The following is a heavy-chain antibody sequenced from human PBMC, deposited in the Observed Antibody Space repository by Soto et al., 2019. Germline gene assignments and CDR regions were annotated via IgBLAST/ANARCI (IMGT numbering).Heavy chain of an antibody. CDR2: ISYDGSLQ. D-gene: IGHD2-15*01. CDR3: VSDRGIGHATVPYP. V-gene: IGHV3-30*13. Sequence: QAQLVESGGGVVQPGRSLRLSCAASGFAFSSYGMHWVRQAPGTGLEWVAVISYDGSLQYYADSVKGRFTISRDNSKNRVLMQISSLRATNTAVYYCVSDRGIGHATVPYPWGQRTLVSVSS. CDR1: GFAFSSYG. J-gene: IGHJ5*02.